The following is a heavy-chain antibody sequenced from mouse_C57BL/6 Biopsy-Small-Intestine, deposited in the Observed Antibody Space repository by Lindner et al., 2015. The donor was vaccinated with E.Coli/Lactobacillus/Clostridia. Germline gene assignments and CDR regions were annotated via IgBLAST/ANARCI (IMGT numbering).Heavy chain of an antibody. V-gene: IGHV1-39*01. Sequence: VQLQESGPELVKPGASVKISCKASGYSFTDYNMNWVKQSNGKSLEWIGVINPNYGTTSYNQKFKGKATLTVDQSSSTAYTQLNSLTSEDSAVYYCACPLLLRYYAMDYWGQGTSVTVSS. CDR2: INPNYGTT. CDR1: GYSFTDYN. CDR3: ACPLLLRYYAMDY. J-gene: IGHJ4*01. D-gene: IGHD1-1*01.